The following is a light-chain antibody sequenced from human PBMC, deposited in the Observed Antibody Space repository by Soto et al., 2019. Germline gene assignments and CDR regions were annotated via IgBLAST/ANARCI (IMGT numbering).Light chain of an antibody. J-gene: IGLJ1*01. Sequence: QSVLTQPASVSWSPGQSITIACTGTSSDVGGYNYVSWYQQHPGKAPKLMIYEVSNRPSGVSNRFSGSKSGNTASLTISGLQADDEADYYCSSYASSDTLYVFGTGTKVTVL. V-gene: IGLV2-14*01. CDR1: SSDVGGYNY. CDR3: SSYASSDTLYV. CDR2: EVS.